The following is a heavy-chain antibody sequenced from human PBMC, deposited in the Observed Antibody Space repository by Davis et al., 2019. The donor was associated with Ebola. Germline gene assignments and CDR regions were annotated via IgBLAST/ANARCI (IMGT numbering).Heavy chain of an antibody. Sequence: GESLKISCAASGFVFRNYVMSWVRQAPGKGLEWVSTLGTSADTYYADSVKGRFTISRDNSKNTLYLQMNSLRAEDTAVYYCARGDCSSTSCYGYYFDYWGQGTLVTVSS. J-gene: IGHJ4*02. CDR2: LGTSADT. V-gene: IGHV3-23*01. CDR3: ARGDCSSTSCYGYYFDY. D-gene: IGHD2-2*01. CDR1: GFVFRNYV.